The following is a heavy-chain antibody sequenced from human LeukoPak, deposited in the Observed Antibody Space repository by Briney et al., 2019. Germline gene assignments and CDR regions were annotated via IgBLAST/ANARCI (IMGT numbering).Heavy chain of an antibody. CDR1: GFTFSSYG. CDR2: IWNDGSNK. J-gene: IGHJ3*02. D-gene: IGHD3-22*01. Sequence: GGSLRLSCAASGFTFSSYGMHWVRQAPGKGLEWVAVIWNDGSNKYYADSVKGRFTISRDNSKNTLYLQMNSLRAEDTAVYYCAKIHSLYYYDSSGYGAFDIWGQGTMVTVSS. CDR3: AKIHSLYYYDSSGYGAFDI. V-gene: IGHV3-33*06.